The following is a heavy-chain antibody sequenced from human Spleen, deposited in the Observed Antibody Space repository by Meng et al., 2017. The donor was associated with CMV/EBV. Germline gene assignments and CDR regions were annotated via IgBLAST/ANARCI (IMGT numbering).Heavy chain of an antibody. CDR3: ARLQGSGLPN. J-gene: IGHJ4*02. CDR1: GFTFNDFA. CDR2: ISDGGVT. Sequence: EVQLLESGGGLIQPGGSLRLSCAVSGFTFNDFAMSWVRQAPGKGLESVSVISDGGVTASADSVKGRFFVSRDNSKNALYLEMNSLRGDDTAVYYCARLQGSGLPNWGQGTLVTVSS. D-gene: IGHD3-10*01. V-gene: IGHV3-23*01.